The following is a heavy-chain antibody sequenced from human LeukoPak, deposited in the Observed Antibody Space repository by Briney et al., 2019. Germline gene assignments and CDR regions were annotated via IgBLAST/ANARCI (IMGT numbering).Heavy chain of an antibody. CDR1: GYTFTSYA. D-gene: IGHD3-16*01. CDR3: ARRRLTLNWFDP. V-gene: IGHV1-3*01. Sequence: ASVKVSCKASGYTFTSYAMHWVRQAPGQRREWVGWINAGNGNTKYSQKFQGRVTITRDTSASTAYMELSSLRSEDTAVYYCARRRLTLNWFDPWGQGTLVTVSS. J-gene: IGHJ5*02. CDR2: INAGNGNT.